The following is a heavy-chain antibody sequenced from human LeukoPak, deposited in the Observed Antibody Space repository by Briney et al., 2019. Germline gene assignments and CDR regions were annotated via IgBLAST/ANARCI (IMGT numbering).Heavy chain of an antibody. Sequence: PSETLSLTCTVSGGSISSGSNSWSWIRQPPGKGLEWIGSIYHSGSTYYNPSLKSRVTISVDTSKNQFSLKLSSVTAADTAVYYCARARVLGSASIAAENYFDYWGQGTLVTVSS. D-gene: IGHD6-13*01. CDR1: GGSISSGSNS. CDR2: IYHSGST. V-gene: IGHV4-39*07. CDR3: ARARVLGSASIAAENYFDY. J-gene: IGHJ4*02.